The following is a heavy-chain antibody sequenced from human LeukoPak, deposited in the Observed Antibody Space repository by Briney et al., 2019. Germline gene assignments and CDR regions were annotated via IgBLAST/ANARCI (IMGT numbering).Heavy chain of an antibody. D-gene: IGHD1-26*01. CDR3: ARVSSGATTVDY. CDR1: GGSFSGYY. V-gene: IGHV4-34*01. Sequence: SETLSLTCAVYGGSFSGYYWSWIRQPPEKGLEWIGEINHSGSTNYNPSLKSRVTISVDTSKNQFSLKLSSVTAADTAVYYCARVSSGATTVDYWGQGTLVTVSS. CDR2: INHSGST. J-gene: IGHJ4*02.